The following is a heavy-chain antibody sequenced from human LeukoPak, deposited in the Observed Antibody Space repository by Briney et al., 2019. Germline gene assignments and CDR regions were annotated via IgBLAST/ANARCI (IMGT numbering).Heavy chain of an antibody. CDR2: IYYSGGT. V-gene: IGHV4-59*01. Sequence: SETLSLTCSVSGGSISSYYWSWIRQPPGKGLEWIGYIYYSGGTNYNPSLKSRVTISGDTSKNQFSLKLSSVTAADTAVYYCARGWGYSSSRYDYRGQGTLVTVSS. D-gene: IGHD6-13*01. J-gene: IGHJ4*02. CDR3: ARGWGYSSSRYDY. CDR1: GGSISSYY.